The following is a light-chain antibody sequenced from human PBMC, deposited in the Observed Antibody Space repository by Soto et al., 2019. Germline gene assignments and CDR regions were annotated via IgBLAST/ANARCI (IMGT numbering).Light chain of an antibody. CDR2: GAS. V-gene: IGKV3-15*01. CDR3: QQYNNWPWT. J-gene: IGKJ1*01. CDR1: QSVSSN. Sequence: TLSVSPGERATLSCRASQSVSSNLAWYQQKPGQAPRLLIYGASTRATGIPARFSGSGSGTEFTLTISSLQSEDFAVYYCQQYNNWPWTFGQGTKVDIK.